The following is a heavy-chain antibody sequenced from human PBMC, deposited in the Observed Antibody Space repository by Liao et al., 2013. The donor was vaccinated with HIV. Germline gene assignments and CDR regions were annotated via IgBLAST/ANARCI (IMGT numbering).Heavy chain of an antibody. CDR3: ARLSDYYDSSGYYVDV. CDR1: GGSFSGYY. D-gene: IGHD3-22*01. Sequence: QVQLQQWGAGLLKPSETLSLTCAVYGGSFSGYYWSWIRQPPGKGLEWIGEINHSGSTNYNPSLKSRVTISVDTSKNQFSLKLSSVTAADTAVYYCARLSDYYDSSGYYVDVWGKGTTVTVSS. V-gene: IGHV4-34*01. J-gene: IGHJ6*03. CDR2: INHSGST.